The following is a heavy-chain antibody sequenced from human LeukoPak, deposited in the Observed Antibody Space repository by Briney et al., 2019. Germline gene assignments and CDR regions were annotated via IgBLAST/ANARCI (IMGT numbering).Heavy chain of an antibody. CDR1: GFTFDDYA. CDR3: AKDEDYGGSFSLMDV. D-gene: IGHD4-23*01. J-gene: IGHJ6*02. Sequence: GGSLRLSCAASGFTFDDYAMHWVRQAPGKGLEWVSGISWNSGSIGYADSVKGRFTISRGNAKNSLYLQMNSLRAEDTALYYCAKDEDYGGSFSLMDVWGQGTTVTVSS. V-gene: IGHV3-9*01. CDR2: ISWNSGSI.